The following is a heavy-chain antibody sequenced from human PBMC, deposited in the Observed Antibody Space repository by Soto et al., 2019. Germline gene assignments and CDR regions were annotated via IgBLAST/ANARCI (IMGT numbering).Heavy chain of an antibody. CDR2: VNPDNHNT. V-gene: IGHV1-18*01. CDR1: GYRFPSFG. D-gene: IGHD3-10*02. J-gene: IGHJ4*02. CDR3: ARGLFVAAFDY. Sequence: QVQLVQSGPEVKKHGASVKVSCEVSGYRFPSFGINWVRQAPGQGLEWVGWVNPDNHNTNYAQNLQHRVSLTTDTSTNTAFLDLRDLTSDDSAVYYCARGLFVAAFDYWGQGTLVTVSS.